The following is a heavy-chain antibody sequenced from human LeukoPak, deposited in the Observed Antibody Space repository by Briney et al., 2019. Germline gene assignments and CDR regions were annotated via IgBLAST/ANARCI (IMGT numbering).Heavy chain of an antibody. Sequence: PSETLSLTSTVSGYSISSGYYWGWIRQPPGKGLEWIGSIYHSGSTYYNPSLKSRVTISVDTSKNQFSLKLSSVTAADTAVYYCARGKRGYRTWIYYTDVWGKGTTVTVSS. V-gene: IGHV4-38-2*02. J-gene: IGHJ6*03. D-gene: IGHD5-18*01. CDR2: IYHSGST. CDR3: ARGKRGYRTWIYYTDV. CDR1: GYSISSGYY.